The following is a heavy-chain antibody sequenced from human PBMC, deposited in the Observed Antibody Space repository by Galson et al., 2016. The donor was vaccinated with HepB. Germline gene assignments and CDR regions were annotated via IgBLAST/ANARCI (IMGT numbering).Heavy chain of an antibody. CDR2: MTAAGTYI. CDR1: GFTFSHFS. Sequence: SLRLSCAASGFTFSHFSMNWVRQAPGKGLEWVSSMTAAGTYIYYADSVRGRFTISRDNAKNSLFLQMTFLRAEDTALYYCVRGSDTWEKWLIGPTGAWGQGTLVTVSS. D-gene: IGHD6-19*01. CDR3: VRGSDTWEKWLIGPTGA. J-gene: IGHJ4*02. V-gene: IGHV3-21*01.